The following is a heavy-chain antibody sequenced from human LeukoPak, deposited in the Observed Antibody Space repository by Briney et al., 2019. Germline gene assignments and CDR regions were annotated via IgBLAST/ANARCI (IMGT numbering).Heavy chain of an antibody. CDR2: ITYSGTTI. Sequence: PGGSLRLSCAASGFTFSDYYMSWIRQSPGKGLEWVSYITYSGTTIYYADSVKGRFTISRDNAKSSLYLQMNSLGAEDTAVYYCARGTAAGGSDAFDIWGQGTMVTVSS. J-gene: IGHJ3*02. CDR1: GFTFSDYY. D-gene: IGHD2-21*02. CDR3: ARGTAAGGSDAFDI. V-gene: IGHV3-11*04.